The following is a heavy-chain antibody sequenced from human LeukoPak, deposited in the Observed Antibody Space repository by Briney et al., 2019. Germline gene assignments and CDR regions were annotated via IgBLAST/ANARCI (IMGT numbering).Heavy chain of an antibody. D-gene: IGHD2-2*01. J-gene: IGHJ3*02. V-gene: IGHV4-59*01. CDR3: AREGYCSSTSCPRDAFDI. CDR2: IYYSGST. CDR1: GGSISSYY. Sequence: SETLSLTCTVSGGSISSYYWSWIRQPPGKGLEWIGYIYYSGSTNYNPSLKSRVTISVDTSKNQFSLKLSSVTAADTAVYYCAREGYCSSTSCPRDAFDIWGQGTMVTVSS.